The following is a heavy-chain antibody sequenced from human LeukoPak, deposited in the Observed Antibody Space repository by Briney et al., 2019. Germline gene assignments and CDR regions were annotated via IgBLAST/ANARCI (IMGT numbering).Heavy chain of an antibody. CDR2: IHHSGRT. CDR1: GDSISSSY. CDR3: VRGYYDSRGDSNPFDI. Sequence: SETLSPTCTVYGDSISSSYWSWIRQPPGKGLEWIVYIHHSGRTNYKPSLKSRVTIFVDTSNNQFSLRLTSLTAADTAMYYCVRGYYDSRGDSNPFDIWGQGTMVTVSS. J-gene: IGHJ3*02. D-gene: IGHD3-22*01. V-gene: IGHV4-59*03.